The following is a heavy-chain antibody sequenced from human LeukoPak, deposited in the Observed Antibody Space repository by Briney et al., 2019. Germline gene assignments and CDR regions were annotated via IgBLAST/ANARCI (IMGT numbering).Heavy chain of an antibody. CDR3: ARERSSGLAL. CDR1: GDSTSGYY. D-gene: IGHD6-19*01. CDR2: IYSGGSA. Sequence: TPSETLSLTCTVPGDSTSGYYWSWIRQPAEKGLEWIGRIYSGGSANYNPSLKSRVTMSLDTSKKQFYLQMNSVTAADTAIYYCARERSSGLALWGQGALVTVSS. V-gene: IGHV4-4*07. J-gene: IGHJ5*02.